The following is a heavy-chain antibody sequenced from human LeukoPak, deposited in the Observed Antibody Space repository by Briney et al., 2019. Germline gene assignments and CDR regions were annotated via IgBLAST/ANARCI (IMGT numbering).Heavy chain of an antibody. J-gene: IGHJ4*02. CDR3: ARDFERPDY. CDR2: INPNSGGT. V-gene: IGHV1-2*06. CDR1: GYTFTDYY. Sequence: ASVKVSCKASGYTFTDYYIHWVRQAPGQGLEWMGRINPNSGGTNYAQKFQGKVTMTRDTSISTAYMELSRLRSDDTAVYYCARDFERPDYWGQGTLVTVSS.